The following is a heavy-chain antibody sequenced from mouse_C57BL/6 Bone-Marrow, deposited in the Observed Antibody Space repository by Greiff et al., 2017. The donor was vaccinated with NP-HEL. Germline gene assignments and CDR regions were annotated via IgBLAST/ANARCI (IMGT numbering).Heavy chain of an antibody. D-gene: IGHD2-4*01. CDR2: INPGSGGT. J-gene: IGHJ3*01. V-gene: IGHV1-54*01. Sequence: VQLQQSGAELVRPGTSVKVSCKASGYAFTNYLIEWVKQRPGQGLEWIGVINPGSGGTNYNEKFKGKATLTADKSSSTAYMQLSSLTSEDSAVYCCARGGIYYDYAWFAYGGQGTLVTVSA. CDR1: GYAFTNYL. CDR3: ARGGIYYDYAWFAY.